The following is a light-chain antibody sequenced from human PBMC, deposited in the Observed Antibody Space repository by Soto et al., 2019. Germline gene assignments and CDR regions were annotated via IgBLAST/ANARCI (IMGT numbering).Light chain of an antibody. Sequence: QSVLPQPASLSGSPGQSITISCTGTSSDVGSYNLVSWYQQHPGKAPKLMIYEVSKRPSGVSNRFSGSKSGNTASLTISGLQAEDEADYYCCSYAGSSTYVFGTGTQLTVL. J-gene: IGLJ1*01. CDR1: SSDVGSYNL. V-gene: IGLV2-23*02. CDR3: CSYAGSSTYV. CDR2: EVS.